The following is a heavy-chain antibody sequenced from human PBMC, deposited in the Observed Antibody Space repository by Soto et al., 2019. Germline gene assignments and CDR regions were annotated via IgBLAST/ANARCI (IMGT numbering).Heavy chain of an antibody. J-gene: IGHJ3*02. CDR3: ARSPLVLHAFDI. V-gene: IGHV3-74*01. Sequence: GGSLRLSCAASGFTFSSYWMHWARQAPGKGLVWVSRINSDWSSTSYADSVKGRFTISRDNAKNTLYLQMNSLRAEDTAVYYCARSPLVLHAFDIWGQGTMVTVSS. CDR2: INSDWSST. D-gene: IGHD2-15*01. CDR1: GFTFSSYW.